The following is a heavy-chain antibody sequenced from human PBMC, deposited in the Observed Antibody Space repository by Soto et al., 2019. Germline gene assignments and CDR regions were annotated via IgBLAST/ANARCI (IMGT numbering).Heavy chain of an antibody. V-gene: IGHV3-7*01. Sequence: GGSLRLSCAASGFSFSTSWMDWVRQAPGKGLEWVANINQDGSQTYYVDSVKGRFTVSRDNAENSMYLQMDGLRVEDTAVYYCAKWSWRPHYGMDVWGQGTTVTV. CDR1: GFSFSTSW. CDR2: INQDGSQT. D-gene: IGHD2-8*01. CDR3: AKWSWRPHYGMDV. J-gene: IGHJ6*02.